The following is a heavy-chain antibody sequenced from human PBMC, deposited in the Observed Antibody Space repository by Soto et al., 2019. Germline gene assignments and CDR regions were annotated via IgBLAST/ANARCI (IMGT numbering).Heavy chain of an antibody. D-gene: IGHD3-22*01. CDR2: ISGSGSTI. J-gene: IGHJ6*01. V-gene: IGHV3-48*03. Sequence: GFLRLSCGAAGFSLSGYEMNWVRQAPGKGLEWVSYISGSGSTIYYEDSVKGRFTISRDNAKDSLYLQMNSLRAEDTAVYYCAREVVVFGVIIPTPMDVWGQGTAVTVSS. CDR3: AREVVVFGVIIPTPMDV. CDR1: GFSLSGYE.